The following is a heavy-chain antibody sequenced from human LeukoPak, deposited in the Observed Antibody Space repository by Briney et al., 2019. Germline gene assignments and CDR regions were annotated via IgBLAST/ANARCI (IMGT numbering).Heavy chain of an antibody. J-gene: IGHJ4*02. Sequence: GGSLRLSCAASGFSFSDYVMTWVRQAPGKGLEWVSSISANGGGTYYADSVKGRFTNSRDDSKNTLFLQMNSLRAEDTAVYFCAKVKWKLIGYFDYWGQGTLVTVSS. D-gene: IGHD1-20*01. V-gene: IGHV3-23*01. CDR2: ISANGGGT. CDR1: GFSFSDYV. CDR3: AKVKWKLIGYFDY.